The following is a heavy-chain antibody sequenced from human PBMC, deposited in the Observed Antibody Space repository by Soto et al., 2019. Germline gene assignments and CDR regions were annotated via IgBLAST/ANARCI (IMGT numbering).Heavy chain of an antibody. Sequence: QVQLVQSGAEVKKPGASVKVSCKASGYDFSSYGISWVRQATGQGLEWMGWISASNGNRDYAPQFQGRVTMTSDTSRTTAYMELRSLRSDDTAVYYCVRDPQRNDYWGQGTLVNVSS. V-gene: IGHV1-18*04. D-gene: IGHD2-2*01. CDR3: VRDPQRNDY. CDR1: GYDFSSYG. CDR2: ISASNGNR. J-gene: IGHJ4*02.